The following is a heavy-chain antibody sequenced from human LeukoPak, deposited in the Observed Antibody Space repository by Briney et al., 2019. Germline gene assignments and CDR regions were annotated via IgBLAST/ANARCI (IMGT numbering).Heavy chain of an antibody. CDR1: GFTFSSYA. CDR2: ISGSGGST. J-gene: IGHJ4*02. D-gene: IGHD3-10*01. V-gene: IGHV3-23*01. Sequence: GGSLRLSCAASGFTFSSYAVSWVRQAPGKGLEWVSAISGSGGSTYYADSVKGRFTISRDNSKNTLYLQMNSLRAEDTAVYYCAKVSLSMVRGVNPVDYWGQGTLVTVSS. CDR3: AKVSLSMVRGVNPVDY.